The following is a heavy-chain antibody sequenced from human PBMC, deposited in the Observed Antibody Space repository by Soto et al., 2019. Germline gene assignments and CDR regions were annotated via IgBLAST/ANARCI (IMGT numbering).Heavy chain of an antibody. J-gene: IGHJ2*01. V-gene: IGHV3-30*03. Sequence: QVQLVESGGGVVQPGRSLRLSCAASGFTFSSYGMHWVRQAPGKGLEWVAVISYDGSNKYYADSVKGRFTISRDNSKNTLYLQMNSLRAEDTAVYYCAIAPGDADWYFDLWGRGTLVTVSS. D-gene: IGHD3-10*01. CDR3: AIAPGDADWYFDL. CDR1: GFTFSSYG. CDR2: ISYDGSNK.